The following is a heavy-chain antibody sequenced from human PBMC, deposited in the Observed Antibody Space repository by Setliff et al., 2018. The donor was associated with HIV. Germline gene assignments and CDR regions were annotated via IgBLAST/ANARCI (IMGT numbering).Heavy chain of an antibody. Sequence: RASVKVSCKASGYTFTSYDINWVRQATGQGLEWMGWMNPNSGNTGYAQKFQGRVTMTRNTSISTAYMELSSLRSEDTAVYYCARSRLIVRYFDWLLGREGLAPEPGDAFDIWGQGTMVTVSS. J-gene: IGHJ3*02. CDR1: GYTFTSYD. CDR3: ARSRLIVRYFDWLLGREGLAPEPGDAFDI. V-gene: IGHV1-8*01. CDR2: MNPNSGNT. D-gene: IGHD3-9*01.